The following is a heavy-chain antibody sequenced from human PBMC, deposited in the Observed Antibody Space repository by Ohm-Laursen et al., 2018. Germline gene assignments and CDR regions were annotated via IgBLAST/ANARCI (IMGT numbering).Heavy chain of an antibody. Sequence: SETLSLTCAVYGGSFSGYYWSWIRQPPGKGLEWIGEINHSGSTNYNPSLKSRVTISADTSKNQFSLKLSSVTAADTAVYYCARDGFYYGMDVWGQGTTVTVSS. CDR3: ARDGFYYGMDV. CDR1: GGSFSGYY. J-gene: IGHJ6*02. CDR2: INHSGST. V-gene: IGHV4-34*01. D-gene: IGHD3-10*01.